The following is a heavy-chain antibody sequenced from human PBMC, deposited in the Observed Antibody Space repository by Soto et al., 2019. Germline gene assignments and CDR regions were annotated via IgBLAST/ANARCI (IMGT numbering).Heavy chain of an antibody. D-gene: IGHD2-21*02. CDR2: ISYDGSDK. CDR3: ARGGGFCGADCYKGGIDY. Sequence: GGSLRLSCAASGFTFSPYTMHWVRQTPGKGLEWVAVISYDGSDKNYADSVRGRFTISRDNSKNTLFLQMDSLRAEDTALYYCARGGGFCGADCYKGGIDYWGQGALVTVS. CDR1: GFTFSPYT. J-gene: IGHJ4*02. V-gene: IGHV3-30-3*01.